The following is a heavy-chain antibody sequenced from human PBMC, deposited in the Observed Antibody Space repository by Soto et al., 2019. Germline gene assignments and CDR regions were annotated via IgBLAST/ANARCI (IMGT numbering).Heavy chain of an antibody. CDR2: ISGSGGST. V-gene: IGHV3-23*01. Sequence: GGSLSLSCAASGFTFSSYAMSWVRQAPGKGLEWVSAISGSGGSTYYADSVKGRFTISRDNSKNTLYLQMNSLRAEDTAVYCCAKVLAQDYYYYYMDVWGKGTTVTVSS. CDR3: AKVLAQDYYYYYMDV. CDR1: GFTFSSYA. J-gene: IGHJ6*03.